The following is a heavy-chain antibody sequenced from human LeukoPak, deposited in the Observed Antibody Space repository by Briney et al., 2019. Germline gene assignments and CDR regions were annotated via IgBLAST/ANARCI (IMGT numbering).Heavy chain of an antibody. V-gene: IGHV1-24*01. CDR3: ATAGRYCTNGVCPNWFDP. Sequence: ASVKVSCKVSGYTLTELSMHWVPQAPGKGLEWMGGFDPEDGETIYAQKFQGRVTMTEDTSTDTAYMELSSLRSEDTAVYYCATAGRYCTNGVCPNWFDPWGQGTLVTVSS. CDR1: GYTLTELS. CDR2: FDPEDGET. J-gene: IGHJ5*02. D-gene: IGHD2-8*01.